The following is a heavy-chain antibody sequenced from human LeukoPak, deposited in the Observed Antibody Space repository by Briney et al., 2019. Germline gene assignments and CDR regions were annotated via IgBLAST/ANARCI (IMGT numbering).Heavy chain of an antibody. CDR1: GYYFTNYW. V-gene: IGHV5-51*01. J-gene: IGHJ4*02. Sequence: GESLKISCKVSGYYFTNYWIGWVRQMPGRGLEWMGFIYPGDSDTRYNPSFQGQVTISVDKSFKTAFLQWSSLKASDTAIYYCARQSHEDYYSDYWGQGTLVTVSS. CDR3: ARQSHEDYYSDY. CDR2: IYPGDSDT.